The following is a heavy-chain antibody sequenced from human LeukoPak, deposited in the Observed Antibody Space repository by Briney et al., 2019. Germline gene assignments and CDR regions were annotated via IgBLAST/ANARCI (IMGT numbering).Heavy chain of an antibody. J-gene: IGHJ4*02. D-gene: IGHD6-13*01. V-gene: IGHV3-30*02. Sequence: PGGSLRLPCTASGFTFGSSGMHWVRQAPGKGLEWVAFVRNDGTTKYYAKSVKGRSTISRDDSKNTLYLHVSSLRAEDTAVYYCASRIATSFEYWGPGTLVTVSS. CDR3: ASRIATSFEY. CDR1: GFTFGSSG. CDR2: VRNDGTTK.